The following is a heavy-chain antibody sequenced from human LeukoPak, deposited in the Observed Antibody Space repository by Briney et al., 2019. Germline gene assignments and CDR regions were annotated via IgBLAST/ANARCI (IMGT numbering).Heavy chain of an antibody. J-gene: IGHJ4*02. D-gene: IGHD5-18*01. Sequence: GGSLRLSCAASGFTFSGSAMRWVRQASGKGLECVGRIRSKANSYATAYAASVKGRFTISRDNSKNTLYLQMNSLRAEDTAVYYCANPSSGDTAMVTPFDYWGQGTLVTVSS. CDR2: IRSKANSYAT. CDR3: ANPSSGDTAMVTPFDY. CDR1: GFTFSGSA. V-gene: IGHV3-73*01.